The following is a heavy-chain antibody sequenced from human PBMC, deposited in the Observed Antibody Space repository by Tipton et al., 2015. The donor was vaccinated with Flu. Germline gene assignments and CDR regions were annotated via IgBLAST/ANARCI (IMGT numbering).Heavy chain of an antibody. D-gene: IGHD6-19*01. CDR3: ARGGGSSGWYDYFDY. CDR2: IWYDGSNK. Sequence: SLRLSCAASGFAFSSYGMHWVRQAPGKGLEWVAVIWYDGSNKYYADSVKGRFTISRDNSKNTLYLQMNSLRAEDTAVYYCARGGGSSGWYDYFDYWGQGTLVTVSS. CDR1: GFAFSSYG. V-gene: IGHV3-33*01. J-gene: IGHJ4*02.